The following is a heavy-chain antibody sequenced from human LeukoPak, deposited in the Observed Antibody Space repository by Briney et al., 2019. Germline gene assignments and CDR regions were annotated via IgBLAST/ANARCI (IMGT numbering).Heavy chain of an antibody. CDR2: ISSSSSTI. CDR3: AKDRCSNGIGCYYYYMDV. CDR1: GFTFSSYS. Sequence: GGSLRLSCAASGFTFSSYSMNWVRQAPGKGPEWVSYISSSSSTIYYADSVKGRFTISRDNAKNSLYLQMNSLRAEDTAVYYCAKDRCSNGIGCYYYYMDVWGKGTTVTISS. V-gene: IGHV3-48*01. D-gene: IGHD2-8*01. J-gene: IGHJ6*03.